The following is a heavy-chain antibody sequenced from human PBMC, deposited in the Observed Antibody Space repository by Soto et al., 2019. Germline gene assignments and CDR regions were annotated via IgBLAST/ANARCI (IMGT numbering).Heavy chain of an antibody. CDR2: TYHSGNP. Sequence: SETLSLTCDVSGDTISTGGYTWAWIRQPPGKALEWIGHTYHSGNPYYNPSLKSRVIISVDRSKNQFSLKLSSVTAADTAVYYCAIYGDLYNWFDPWGQGTLVTVSS. D-gene: IGHD4-17*01. J-gene: IGHJ5*02. CDR1: GDTISTGGYT. CDR3: AIYGDLYNWFDP. V-gene: IGHV4-30-2*01.